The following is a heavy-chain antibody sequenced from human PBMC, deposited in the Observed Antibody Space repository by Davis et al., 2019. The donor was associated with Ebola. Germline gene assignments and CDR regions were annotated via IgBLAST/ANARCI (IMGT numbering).Heavy chain of an antibody. D-gene: IGHD6-6*01. CDR2: TYYRSKWYN. J-gene: IGHJ6*02. CDR3: ARPSYPGYYYYYGMDV. CDR1: GDSVSSNSAA. V-gene: IGHV6-1*01. Sequence: SQTLSLTCAISGDSVSSNSAAWNWIRQSPSRGLEWLGRTYYRSKWYNDYAVSVKSRITINPDTSKNQFSLQLSSVTAADTAVYYCARPSYPGYYYYYGMDVWGQGTTVTVSS.